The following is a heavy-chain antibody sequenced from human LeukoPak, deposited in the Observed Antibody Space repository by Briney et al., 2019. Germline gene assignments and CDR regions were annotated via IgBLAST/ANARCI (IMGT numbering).Heavy chain of an antibody. D-gene: IGHD2-15*01. Sequence: PGGSLRLSCAASGFTFSSYEMNWVRQAPGQGLEWVAYISSSGNTVHYAGSVKGRFTISRGNAKNSLYLQMNRLRAEDTAVYYCTKETPQMDVWGKGTTVTVSS. CDR3: TKETPQMDV. CDR1: GFTFSSYE. J-gene: IGHJ6*04. CDR2: ISSSGNTV. V-gene: IGHV3-48*03.